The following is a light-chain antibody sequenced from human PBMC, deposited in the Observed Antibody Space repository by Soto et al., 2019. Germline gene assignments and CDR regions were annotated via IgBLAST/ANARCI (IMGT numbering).Light chain of an antibody. CDR3: NSYTTSSTYV. CDR2: DVS. V-gene: IGLV2-14*01. Sequence: LTQPASVSGSPGQSITISCTGTNSDIGAYNRVSWYQKYPGKAPKLMIYDVSNRPSGVSNRFSGSKSGNSASLTISGLQAEDEADYYCNSYTTSSTYVFGTGTKVTVL. CDR1: NSDIGAYNR. J-gene: IGLJ1*01.